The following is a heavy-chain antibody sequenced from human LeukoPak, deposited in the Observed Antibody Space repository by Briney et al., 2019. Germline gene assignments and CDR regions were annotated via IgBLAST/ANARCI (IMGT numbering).Heavy chain of an antibody. J-gene: IGHJ4*02. CDR1: RFTFSNFD. CDR2: IRFDGSNE. Sequence: GGSLRLSCAASRFTFSNFDMHWVRQAPGKGLEWVTFIRFDGSNEYYADSVRRRFTISRDNSKNTLYLQMSSLRPEDTAVYYCARQIGVSIDYWGQGTLVTVSS. V-gene: IGHV3-30*02. CDR3: ARQIGVSIDY. D-gene: IGHD5/OR15-5a*01.